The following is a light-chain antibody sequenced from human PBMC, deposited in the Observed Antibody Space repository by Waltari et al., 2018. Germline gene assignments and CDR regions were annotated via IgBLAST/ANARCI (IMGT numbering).Light chain of an antibody. J-gene: IGLJ3*02. V-gene: IGLV1-44*01. Sequence: QSVLTQPPSVSGTPGQRVTISCSGSPSNIGNNPVNWYQQFPGTAPKVLIYDDNQRPWGVPDRFSVSKSGPSASLVISGLQSDDEDDYYCAARDDSLNVWVFGGGTKVTVL. CDR3: AARDDSLNVWV. CDR2: DDN. CDR1: PSNIGNNP.